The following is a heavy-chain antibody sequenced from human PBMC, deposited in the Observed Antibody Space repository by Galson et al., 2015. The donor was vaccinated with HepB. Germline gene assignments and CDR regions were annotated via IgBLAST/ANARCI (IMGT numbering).Heavy chain of an antibody. CDR2: IRSNAYGGTT. V-gene: IGHV3-49*03. CDR3: TRELDIVVVPAAMRNSYYYGMDV. D-gene: IGHD2-2*03. CDR1: GFTFGDYA. J-gene: IGHJ6*02. Sequence: SLRLSCAASGFTFGDYAMTWFRQAPGKGLEWVGFIRSNAYGGTTEYAASVKGRFTISRDDSKSIAYLQMNSLKTEDTAVYYCTRELDIVVVPAAMRNSYYYGMDVWGQGTTVTVSS.